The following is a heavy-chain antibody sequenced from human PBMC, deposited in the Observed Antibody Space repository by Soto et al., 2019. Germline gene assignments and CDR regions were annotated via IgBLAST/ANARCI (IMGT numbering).Heavy chain of an antibody. Sequence: TLSLTCTVSGGSISSGGYYWSWIRQHPGKGLEWIGRIYTSGSTNYNPSLKSRVTMSVDTSKNQFSLKLSSVTAADMAVYYCAREGSYSAYNFAHGIQLWSFDFWGQGALVTVSS. V-gene: IGHV4-61*02. CDR2: IYTSGST. D-gene: IGHD5-12*01. CDR1: GGSISSGGYY. J-gene: IGHJ4*02. CDR3: AREGSYSAYNFAHGIQLWSFDF.